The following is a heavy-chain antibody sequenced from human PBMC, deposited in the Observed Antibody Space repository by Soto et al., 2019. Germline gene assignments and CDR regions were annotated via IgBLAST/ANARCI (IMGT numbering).Heavy chain of an antibody. CDR2: IIPIFGTA. D-gene: IGHD5-12*01. J-gene: IGHJ2*01. Sequence: QVQLVQSGAEVKKPGSSVKVSCKASGGTFSIYAISWVRQAPGQGLEWMGGIIPIFGTANYAQKLQGRVTITADESTSTDYMELSSLRSEDTAVYYCARGGREMATITATEIGENWYFDLWGRGTLVTVSS. CDR3: ARGGREMATITATEIGENWYFDL. V-gene: IGHV1-69*01. CDR1: GGTFSIYA.